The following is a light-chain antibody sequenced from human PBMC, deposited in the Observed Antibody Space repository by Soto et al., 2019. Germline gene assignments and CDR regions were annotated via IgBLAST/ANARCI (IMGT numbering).Light chain of an antibody. CDR3: QQYGSSPPT. V-gene: IGKV3-20*01. CDR2: GAS. CDR1: QSVSSSY. J-gene: IGKJ1*01. Sequence: EIVLTQSPGTLSLSPGERYTLSCRASQSVSSSYLAWYQQKPGQAPRLLIYGASSRATGIPDRFSGSGSGTDFTLTISRLEPEDFAVYYCQQYGSSPPTFGQGTTVDIK.